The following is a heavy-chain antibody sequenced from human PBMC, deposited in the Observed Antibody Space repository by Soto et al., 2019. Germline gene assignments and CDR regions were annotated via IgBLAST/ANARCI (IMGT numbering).Heavy chain of an antibody. D-gene: IGHD5-12*01. CDR1: GGSFSAYY. Sequence: QVQLQQWGAGLLKPSETLSLTCAVYGGSFSAYYWSWIRQPPGKGLEWIGEINHSGSTNYNPSLKSRGTISEDRPKNQFSLKLSSVTAADTAAYYCARGVGYAGVDYWGQGTLVTVSS. CDR2: INHSGST. J-gene: IGHJ4*02. CDR3: ARGVGYAGVDY. V-gene: IGHV4-34*01.